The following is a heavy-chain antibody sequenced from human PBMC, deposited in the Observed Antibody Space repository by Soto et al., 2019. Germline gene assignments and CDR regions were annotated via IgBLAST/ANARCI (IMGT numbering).Heavy chain of an antibody. J-gene: IGHJ5*02. CDR2: IYWHDEK. V-gene: IGHV2-5*01. D-gene: IGHD2-15*01. CDR3: ALRGHCSCDTCYPA. CDR1: GFSLSTAGVG. Sequence: QITLKESGPTLVKPTQTLTLTCTFSGFSLSTAGVGVGWIRQPPGKALEWLALIYWHDEKRYSPSLKSRLTNNKDTSKNQVVLTMTNMDPVDTATYYCALRGHCSCDTCYPAWGQGTLVTVSS.